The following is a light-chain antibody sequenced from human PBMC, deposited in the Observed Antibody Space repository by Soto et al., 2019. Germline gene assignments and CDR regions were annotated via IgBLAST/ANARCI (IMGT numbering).Light chain of an antibody. V-gene: IGLV2-23*03. J-gene: IGLJ1*01. CDR1: SSDIGSQNL. CDR3: CSYAGRNNFNV. Sequence: QSVLTQPSSVSSSPGQSIAISCTGASSDIGSQNLVSWYQQHPGKAPKLVIYEGSKRPSGASDRFSGSKSANTASLTISGLQAEDEADYYCCSYAGRNNFNVFGTGTKVTVL. CDR2: EGS.